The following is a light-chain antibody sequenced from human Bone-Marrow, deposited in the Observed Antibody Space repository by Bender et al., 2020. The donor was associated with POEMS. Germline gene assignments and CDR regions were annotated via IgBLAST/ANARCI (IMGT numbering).Light chain of an antibody. CDR1: SANIGTGYD. CDR3: ATWDDSLNVLTWV. Sequence: QSVLTQPPSVSGAPGQRVTISCTGSSANIGTGYDVHWYQHLPGTAPKLLIYGNTNRPSGVPDRFSGSKSGTSASLAISGLRSEDEADYYCATWDDSLNVLTWVFGGGTRLTVL. J-gene: IGLJ3*02. V-gene: IGLV1-50*01. CDR2: GNT.